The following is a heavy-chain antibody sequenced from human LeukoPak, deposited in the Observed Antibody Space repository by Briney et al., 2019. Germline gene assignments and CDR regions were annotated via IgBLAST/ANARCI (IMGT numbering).Heavy chain of an antibody. CDR1: GFTLSSYS. CDR3: ARDDIVVVPGNWFDT. D-gene: IGHD2-2*01. CDR2: ISSSSSYI. V-gene: IGHV3-21*01. Sequence: GGSLRLSCAASGFTLSSYSMNWVRKAPGKGLEGVSSISSSSSYIYYADSVKGRFTISRDNAKNSLYLQMNSLRAEDTAGYYCARDDIVVVPGNWFDTWGQGTLVTVSS. J-gene: IGHJ5*02.